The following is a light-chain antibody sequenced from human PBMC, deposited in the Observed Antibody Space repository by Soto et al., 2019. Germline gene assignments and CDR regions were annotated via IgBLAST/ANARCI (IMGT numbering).Light chain of an antibody. Sequence: VLTQSPGTLSLSPGERATLSCRASQRVSNNYLAWYQQKRGRAPRLLIYGASNRATGIPDRFSGGGSGTDFTLTISRLEPEDSAVYDCQQYGSSGTFGQGTKVDIK. J-gene: IGKJ1*01. CDR2: GAS. V-gene: IGKV3-20*01. CDR1: QRVSNNY. CDR3: QQYGSSGT.